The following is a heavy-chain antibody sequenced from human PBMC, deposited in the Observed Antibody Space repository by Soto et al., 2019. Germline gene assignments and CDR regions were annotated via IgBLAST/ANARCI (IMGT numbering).Heavy chain of an antibody. CDR3: ASSYSGSYYGMDV. D-gene: IGHD1-26*01. CDR1: GGSISSSGYY. V-gene: IGHV4-39*01. J-gene: IGHJ6*02. CDR2: IYYSGST. Sequence: SETLSLTCTVSGGSISSSGYYWGWIRQPPGKGLEWIGSIYYSGSTYYNPSLKSRVTISVDTSKNQFSLKLSSVTAADTAVYYCASSYSGSYYGMDVWGQGTTVTVSS.